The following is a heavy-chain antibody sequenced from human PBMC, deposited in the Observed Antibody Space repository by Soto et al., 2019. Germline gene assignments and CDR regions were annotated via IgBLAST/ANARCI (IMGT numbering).Heavy chain of an antibody. V-gene: IGHV1-2*02. CDR3: ARSDHYFDFSRNYLDSFDH. J-gene: IGHJ4*02. D-gene: IGHD3-3*01. Sequence: ASVKVSCKASGYTFSGHYIHWMRQAPGQGLERMGWINPQSGGTNSAQKFQGRITMTSDTSITTAYLEVSSLRSDDTAVYYCARSDHYFDFSRNYLDSFDHWGKGTLVTVS. CDR1: GYTFSGHY. CDR2: INPQSGGT.